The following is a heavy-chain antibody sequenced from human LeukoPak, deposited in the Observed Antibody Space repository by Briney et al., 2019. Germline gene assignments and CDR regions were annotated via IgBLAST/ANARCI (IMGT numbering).Heavy chain of an antibody. J-gene: IGHJ4*02. V-gene: IGHV1-46*01. CDR1: GYTFTSYY. CDR3: ARDFMASDHDSSGYHFDY. Sequence: ASVKVSCKASGYTFTSYYMHWVRQAPGQGLEWMGIINPSGGSTSYAQKFQGRVTMTRDTSTSTVYMELSSLRSEDTAVYYCARDFMASDHDSSGYHFDYWGQGTLVTVSS. D-gene: IGHD3-22*01. CDR2: INPSGGST.